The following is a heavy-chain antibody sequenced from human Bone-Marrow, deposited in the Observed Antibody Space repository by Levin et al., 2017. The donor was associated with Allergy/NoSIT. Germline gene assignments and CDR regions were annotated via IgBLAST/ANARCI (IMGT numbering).Heavy chain of an antibody. D-gene: IGHD5-18*01. Sequence: GGSLRLSCQASGSRFTYYYIYWVRQAPGQGLEWIGWINPNSGVTSYAQRFQGRITMTRDTSRSTAYMEVRSLTSDDTAVYYCARENAMVDTKFFDRWGQGTLVTVSS. CDR3: ARENAMVDTKFFDR. CDR1: GSRFTYYY. J-gene: IGHJ4*02. V-gene: IGHV1-2*02. CDR2: INPNSGVT.